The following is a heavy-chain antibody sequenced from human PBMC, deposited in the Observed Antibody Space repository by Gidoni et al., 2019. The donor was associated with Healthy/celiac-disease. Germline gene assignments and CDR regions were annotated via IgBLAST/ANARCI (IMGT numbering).Heavy chain of an antibody. CDR1: GLPFDAYA. D-gene: IGHD3-16*02. CDR2: ISWDGGST. Sequence: EVQLVESGGVVVQPGGYLRLSCAASGLPFDAYAMHWVRQAPGKGLEWVSLISWDGGSTYYADSVKGRFTISRDNSKNSLYLQMNSLRAEDTALYYCAKDMLRGELSFLPGYWGQGTLVTVSS. J-gene: IGHJ4*02. V-gene: IGHV3-43D*04. CDR3: AKDMLRGELSFLPGY.